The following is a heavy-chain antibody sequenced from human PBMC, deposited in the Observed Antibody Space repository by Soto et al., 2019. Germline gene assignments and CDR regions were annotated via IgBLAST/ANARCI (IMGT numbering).Heavy chain of an antibody. D-gene: IGHD1-20*01. Sequence: GGSLRLSCEASGFTLRNYAMTWVRQAPGKGLEWVSLISANDVGTYYAESVKTRFTISTDQSRNTVYLQMDSLRADDTAIYYCAKAKNDYNWDNRPPFDYWGQGTLVTV. CDR1: GFTLRNYA. CDR3: AKAKNDYNWDNRPPFDY. CDR2: ISANDVGT. J-gene: IGHJ4*02. V-gene: IGHV3-23*01.